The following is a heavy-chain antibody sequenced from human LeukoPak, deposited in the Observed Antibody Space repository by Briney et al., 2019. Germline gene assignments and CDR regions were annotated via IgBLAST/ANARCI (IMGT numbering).Heavy chain of an antibody. CDR3: AKSAWFGDDLGGDF. Sequence: TGGSLRLSCAASGFTFSSSAMSWVRQAPGKGLEWVSAISAGGETTYYADSLKGRFTISRDNSKSSLYLQMNSLRADDTALYYCAKSAWFGDDLGGDFWGQGILVTVSS. D-gene: IGHD3-10*01. CDR2: ISAGGETT. J-gene: IGHJ4*02. V-gene: IGHV3-23*01. CDR1: GFTFSSSA.